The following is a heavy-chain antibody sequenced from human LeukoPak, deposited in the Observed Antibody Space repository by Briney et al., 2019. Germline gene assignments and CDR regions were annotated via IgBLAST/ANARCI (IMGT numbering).Heavy chain of an antibody. CDR2: ISGSGGST. CDR1: GFTFSSYA. J-gene: IGHJ5*02. CDR3: AKGGHIVVVTAIRWFDP. V-gene: IGHV3-23*01. Sequence: QPGGSLRLSCAASGFTFSSYAMSWVRQAPGKGLEWVSAISGSGGSTYYADSVKGRFTISRDNSKNTLYLQMNSLRAEDTAVYYCAKGGHIVVVTAIRWFDPWGQGTLVTVSS. D-gene: IGHD2-21*02.